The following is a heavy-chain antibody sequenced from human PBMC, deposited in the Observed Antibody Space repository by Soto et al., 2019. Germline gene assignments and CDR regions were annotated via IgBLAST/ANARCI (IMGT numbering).Heavy chain of an antibody. V-gene: IGHV5-51*01. CDR3: ARHHGSPGSYFGLDV. CDR2: IYPGDSDT. Sequence: GESLKISCKGSGYSFTSYWINWVRQMPGKGLEWMGIIYPGDSDTRYSPSFQGQVTISADKSIDTAYLQWRSLKASDTAVYYCARHHGSPGSYFGLDVWGQGTTVTVSS. J-gene: IGHJ6*02. CDR1: GYSFTSYW. D-gene: IGHD6-13*01.